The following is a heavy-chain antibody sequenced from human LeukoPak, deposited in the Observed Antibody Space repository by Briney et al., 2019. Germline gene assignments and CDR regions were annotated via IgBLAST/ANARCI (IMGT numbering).Heavy chain of an antibody. CDR1: GGSISSGGYY. V-gene: IGHV4-31*03. J-gene: IGHJ4*02. CDR3: AREYKRNLAAAFDY. Sequence: SETLSLTCTVSGGSISSGGYYWSWIRQHPGKGLEWIGYIYYSGSTYYNPSLKSRVTISVDTSKNQFSLKLSSVTAADTAVYYCAREYKRNLAAAFDYWGQGTLVTVSS. D-gene: IGHD1-14*01. CDR2: IYYSGST.